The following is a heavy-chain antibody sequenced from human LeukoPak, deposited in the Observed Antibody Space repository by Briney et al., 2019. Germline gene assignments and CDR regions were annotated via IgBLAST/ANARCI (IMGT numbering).Heavy chain of an antibody. CDR1: GYTFTGYY. CDR3: ARNLWELLSYFDY. CDR2: INPNSGGT. D-gene: IGHD1-26*01. V-gene: IGHV1-2*02. Sequence: GASVKVSCKASGYTFTGYYMHWVRQAPGQGLEWMGWINPNSGGTNYAQKFQGRVTMTRDTSVSTAYMELSRLRSDDTAVYYCARNLWELLSYFDYWGQGTLVTVSS. J-gene: IGHJ4*02.